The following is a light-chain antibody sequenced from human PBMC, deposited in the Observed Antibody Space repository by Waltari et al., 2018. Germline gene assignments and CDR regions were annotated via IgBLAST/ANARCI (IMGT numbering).Light chain of an antibody. V-gene: IGKV1-5*03. Sequence: DIQMTQSPSTLSASVGDRVTITCQASQSISCWLAWYQQKPGKAPKLLIYKASSLESGVPSRFSGSGSGTEFTLTISSLQPDDFATYYCQQYNSYPYTFGQGTKLEI. CDR2: KAS. CDR3: QQYNSYPYT. CDR1: QSISCW. J-gene: IGKJ2*01.